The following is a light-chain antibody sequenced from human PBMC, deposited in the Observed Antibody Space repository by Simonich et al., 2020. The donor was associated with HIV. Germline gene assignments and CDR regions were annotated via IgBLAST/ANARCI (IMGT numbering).Light chain of an antibody. V-gene: IGKV1-39*01. J-gene: IGKJ1*01. Sequence: DIQMTQSPSSLSASVGNRVTITCRASQSISNYLNWYQQEPGKAPKLLIYAASSLQSGVPSRFSGSGSGTDFTLTINNLQPEDFATYYCQQANSFPRTFGQGTKVEIK. CDR1: QSISNY. CDR2: AAS. CDR3: QQANSFPRT.